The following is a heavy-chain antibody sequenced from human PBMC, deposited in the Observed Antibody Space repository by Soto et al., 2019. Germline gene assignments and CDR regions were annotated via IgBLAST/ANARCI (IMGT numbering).Heavy chain of an antibody. CDR1: GFTFSSYG. V-gene: IGHV3-33*01. CDR3: ARVYCSSTSCRYYFDY. Sequence: GGSLRLSCAASGFTFSSYGMHWVRQAPGKGLEWVAVIWSDGSNKDYADSVKGRFTISRDNSKNTLYLQMNSLRGEDTAVYYCARVYCSSTSCRYYFDYWGQGTPVTVSS. CDR2: IWSDGSNK. D-gene: IGHD2-2*01. J-gene: IGHJ4*02.